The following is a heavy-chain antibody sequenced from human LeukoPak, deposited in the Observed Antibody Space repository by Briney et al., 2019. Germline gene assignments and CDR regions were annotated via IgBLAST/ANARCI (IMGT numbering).Heavy chain of an antibody. J-gene: IGHJ4*02. CDR2: IIPIFGTA. CDR1: GGTFSSYA. D-gene: IGHD6-13*01. V-gene: IGHV1-69*13. CDR3: ESSRLYSSSLYYFDY. Sequence: VASVKVSCTASGGTFSSYAISWVRQAPGQGLEWMGGIIPIFGTANYAQKFQGRVTITADESTSTAYMELSSLRSEDTAVYYCESSRLYSSSLYYFDYWGQGTLVTVSS.